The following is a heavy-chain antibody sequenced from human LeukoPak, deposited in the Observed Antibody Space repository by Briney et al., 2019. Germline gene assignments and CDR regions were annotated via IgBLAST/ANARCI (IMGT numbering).Heavy chain of an antibody. CDR3: ARDVRYTGSYFDY. CDR1: GFTFSSYS. CDR2: ISTSGSTT. Sequence: GGSLRLSCAASGFTFSSYSMNWVRQAPGKGLEWVAFISTSGSTTYYTDSVKGRFTISRDNAKHSVFLQMNSLKADDTAVDYYARDVRYTGSYFDYWGQGTLVTVSS. J-gene: IGHJ4*02. D-gene: IGHD1-26*01. V-gene: IGHV3-48*01.